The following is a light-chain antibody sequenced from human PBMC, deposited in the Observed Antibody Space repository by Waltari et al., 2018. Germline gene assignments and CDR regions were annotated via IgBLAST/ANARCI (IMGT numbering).Light chain of an antibody. CDR3: QQRVSWPNT. V-gene: IGKV3-11*01. CDR2: GTY. CDR1: QSVSNY. J-gene: IGKJ2*01. Sequence: IAVTKSPATLPLSPGEGATLSCRASQSVSNYLAWYQQKPGQATRLLIYGTYNRATGIPARFSGSGSGTDFTLTISSLEPEDFAVYYCQQRVSWPNTFGQGTKLEIK.